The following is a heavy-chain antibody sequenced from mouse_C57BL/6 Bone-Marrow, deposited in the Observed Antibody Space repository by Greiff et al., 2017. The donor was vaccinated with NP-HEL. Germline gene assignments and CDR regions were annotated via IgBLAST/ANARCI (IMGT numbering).Heavy chain of an antibody. CDR1: GYSITSGYY. CDR3: ARSTTVVAYYFDY. V-gene: IGHV3-6*01. Sequence: EVQLQQSGPGLVKPSQSLSLTCSVTGYSITSGYYWNWIRQFPGNKLEWMGYISYDGSNNYNPSLKNRISITRDTSKNQFFLKLNSVTTEDTATYYCARSTTVVAYYFDYWGQGTTLTVSS. J-gene: IGHJ2*01. D-gene: IGHD1-1*01. CDR2: ISYDGSN.